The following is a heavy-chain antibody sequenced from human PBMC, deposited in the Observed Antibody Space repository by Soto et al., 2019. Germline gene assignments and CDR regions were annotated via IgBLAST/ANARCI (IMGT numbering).Heavy chain of an antibody. CDR3: ARVSRIAARPPNLDY. V-gene: IGHV1-8*01. D-gene: IGHD6-6*01. Sequence: GASVKVSCKASGYTFTSYDINWVRQATGQGLEWMGWMNPNSGNTGYAQKFQGRVTMTRNTSVSTAYMELCSLRSEDTAVYYCARVSRIAARPPNLDYWGQGTLVTVSS. CDR2: MNPNSGNT. CDR1: GYTFTSYD. J-gene: IGHJ4*02.